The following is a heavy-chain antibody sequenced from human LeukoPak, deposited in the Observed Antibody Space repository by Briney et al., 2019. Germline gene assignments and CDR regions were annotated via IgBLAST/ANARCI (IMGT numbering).Heavy chain of an antibody. CDR3: ARGERGYSYGVDY. CDR2: IYYSGST. CDR1: GGSISSSSYY. V-gene: IGHV4-39*01. J-gene: IGHJ4*02. Sequence: SETLSLTCTVSGGSISSSSYYWGWIRQPPGKGLEWIGSIYYSGSTYYNPSLKSRVTISVDTSKNQFSLKLSSVTAADTAVYYCARGERGYSYGVDYWGQGTLVTVSS. D-gene: IGHD5-18*01.